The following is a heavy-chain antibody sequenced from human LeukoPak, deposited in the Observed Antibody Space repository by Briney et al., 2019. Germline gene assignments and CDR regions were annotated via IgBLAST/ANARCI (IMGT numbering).Heavy chain of an antibody. CDR1: GGSISNSH. CDR3: ERQISAKYYFDY. D-gene: IGHD3-10*01. CDR2: VHYSGSP. V-gene: IGHV4-59*08. J-gene: IGHJ4*02. Sequence: SETLSLTCTVPGGSISNSHWSWIRQPPGKGLEWIGCVHYSGSPTYNPSLKSPVSILVDTSKNQFSLKLSSVTAADTAVYYCERQISAKYYFDYWGQGTLVTVSS.